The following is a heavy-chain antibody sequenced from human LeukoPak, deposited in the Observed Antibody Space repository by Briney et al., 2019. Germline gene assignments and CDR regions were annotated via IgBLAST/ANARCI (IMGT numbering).Heavy chain of an antibody. CDR1: GGTFSSYA. D-gene: IGHD3-3*01. Sequence: EASVKVSCKASGGTFSSYAISWVRQAPGQGLEWMGRIIPILGIANYAQKFQGRVTITADKSTSTAYMELSSLRSEDTAVYCCARDPDFWSGYYTLNYYYYGMDVWGQGTTVTVSS. V-gene: IGHV1-69*04. CDR2: IIPILGIA. CDR3: ARDPDFWSGYYTLNYYYYGMDV. J-gene: IGHJ6*02.